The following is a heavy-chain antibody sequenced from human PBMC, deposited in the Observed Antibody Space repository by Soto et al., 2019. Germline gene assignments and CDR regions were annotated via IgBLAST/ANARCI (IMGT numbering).Heavy chain of an antibody. Sequence: GGSLRLSCISSGFTFRTYTRNWVRQAPGKGLEWVSGIRGFSPYTFYAESVKGRFTISRDNAKNSLDLQMDSLRAEDTAVYYCARDRGYDAHDYYYNAMDVWGQGTTVTVYS. D-gene: IGHD3-10*01. J-gene: IGHJ6*02. CDR1: GFTFRTYT. V-gene: IGHV3-21*01. CDR3: ARDRGYDAHDYYYNAMDV. CDR2: IRGFSPYT.